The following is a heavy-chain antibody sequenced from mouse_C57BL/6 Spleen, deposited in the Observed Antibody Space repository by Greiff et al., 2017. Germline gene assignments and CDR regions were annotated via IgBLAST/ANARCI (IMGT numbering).Heavy chain of an antibody. Sequence: QVQLQQPGAELVMPGASVKLSCKASGYTFTSYWMHWVKQRPGQGLEWIGEIDPSDSYTNYNQKFKGKSTLTVDKSSSTAYMQLSSLTSEDSAVYYCAIRDGSIYYYFDYWGQGTSLTVSS. CDR3: AIRDGSIYYYFDY. CDR2: IDPSDSYT. V-gene: IGHV1-69*01. D-gene: IGHD1-1*01. CDR1: GYTFTSYW. J-gene: IGHJ2*02.